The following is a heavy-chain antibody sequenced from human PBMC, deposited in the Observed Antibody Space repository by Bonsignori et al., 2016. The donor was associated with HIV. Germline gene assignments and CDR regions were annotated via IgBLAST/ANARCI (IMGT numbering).Heavy chain of an antibody. Sequence: RQAPGKGLEWIGEINHSGSTNYNPSLKSRVTISVDTSKNQFSLKLSSVTAADTAVYYCARGRSWFYYSGPDYWGQGTLVTVSS. J-gene: IGHJ4*02. D-gene: IGHD6-13*01. CDR2: INHSGST. CDR3: ARGRSWFYYSGPDY. V-gene: IGHV4-34*01.